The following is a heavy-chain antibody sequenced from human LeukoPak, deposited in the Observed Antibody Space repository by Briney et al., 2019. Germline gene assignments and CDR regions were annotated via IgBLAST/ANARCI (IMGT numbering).Heavy chain of an antibody. V-gene: IGHV3-30*02. CDR3: ARTGEEGATSDAFDI. CDR1: GFTFSSYG. CDR2: IRYDGSNK. J-gene: IGHJ3*02. D-gene: IGHD1-14*01. Sequence: GGSLRLSCAASGFTFSSYGMHWVRQAPGKGLEWVAFIRYDGSNKYYADSVKGRFTISRDNSKNTLYLHVNSLRPEDTAVYYCARTGEEGATSDAFDIWGQGTMVTVSS.